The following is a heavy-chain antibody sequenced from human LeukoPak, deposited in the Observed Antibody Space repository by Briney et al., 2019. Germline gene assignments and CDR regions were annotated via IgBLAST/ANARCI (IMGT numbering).Heavy chain of an antibody. CDR3: ARGGKRFLEWLSDY. CDR1: GYTFTSYG. V-gene: IGHV1-18*01. CDR2: ISAYNGNT. J-gene: IGHJ4*02. Sequence: ASVKVSCKASGYTFTSYGISWVRQAPGQELEWMGWISAYNGNTNYAQKLKGRVTITTDTSPSIAYMELRSLRSDDTAVYYCARGGKRFLEWLSDYWGQGTLVTVSS. D-gene: IGHD3-3*01.